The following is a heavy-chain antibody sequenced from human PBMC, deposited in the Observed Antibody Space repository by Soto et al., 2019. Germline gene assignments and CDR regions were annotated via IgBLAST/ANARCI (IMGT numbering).Heavy chain of an antibody. CDR3: ARISRQQLVRWFHP. CDR1: GFSLSNARMG. CDR2: IFSDDEK. V-gene: IGHV2-26*01. D-gene: IGHD6-13*01. J-gene: IGHJ5*02. Sequence: QVTLKESGPVLVNPTETLTLTCTVSGFSLSNARMGVSWIRQPPGKALEWLAHIFSDDEKSYSTSLKSRLTISKDTSKSQVVLSMTNMDPVDTATYYCARISRQQLVRWFHPWGQGTLVTVSS.